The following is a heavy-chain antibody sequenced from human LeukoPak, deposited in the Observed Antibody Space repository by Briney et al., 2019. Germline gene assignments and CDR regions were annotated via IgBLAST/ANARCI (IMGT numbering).Heavy chain of an antibody. V-gene: IGHV4-59*01. CDR3: ARGHYGSVLYWYFDL. Sequence: PSETLSLTCTVSGGSISPSYWSWIRQPPGKGLEWIGYIHYSGSTNYNPSLKSRVTISVDTSKNQFSLRLSSVTAADTAVYYCARGHYGSVLYWYFDLWGRGTLVTVSS. CDR1: GGSISPSY. CDR2: IHYSGST. J-gene: IGHJ2*01. D-gene: IGHD3-10*01.